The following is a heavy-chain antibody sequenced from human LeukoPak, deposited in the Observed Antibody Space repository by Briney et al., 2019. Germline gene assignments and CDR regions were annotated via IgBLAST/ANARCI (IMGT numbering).Heavy chain of an antibody. CDR1: GFTFSGAW. CDR3: AKDVGESRFYFDY. D-gene: IGHD3-10*01. V-gene: IGHV3-9*01. J-gene: IGHJ4*02. Sequence: PGGSLRLSCAASGFTFSGAWLHWVRQAPGKGLEWVSGISWNSGSIGYADSVKGRFTISRDNAKNSLYLQMNSLRAEDTALYYCAKDVGESRFYFDYWGQGTLVTVSS. CDR2: ISWNSGSI.